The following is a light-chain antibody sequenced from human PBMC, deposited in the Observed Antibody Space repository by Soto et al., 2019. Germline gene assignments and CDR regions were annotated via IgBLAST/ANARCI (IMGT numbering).Light chain of an antibody. CDR3: QHYYTIHWT. Sequence: DIVMTQSPDSLAVSLGERSTINCKSSQSVLSSSNNKNCLAWXQQKSGQPPKLLIYWASTRESGVPDRFSGSGSGTDSTLTISSLQAEDVAAYYCQHYYTIHWTFCQGTKVHIK. CDR2: WAS. J-gene: IGKJ1*01. V-gene: IGKV4-1*01. CDR1: QSVLSSSNNKNC.